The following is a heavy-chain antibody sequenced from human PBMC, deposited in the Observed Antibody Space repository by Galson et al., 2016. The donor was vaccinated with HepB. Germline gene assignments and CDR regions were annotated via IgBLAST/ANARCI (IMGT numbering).Heavy chain of an antibody. CDR1: GFSFSNTW. J-gene: IGHJ6*02. Sequence: SLRLSCAASGFSFSNTWTDWVRQAPGKGLEWVGRIKSKTDGGTTDYAAPVKGRFTISRDDSKNTLSLQMNSLKTEDTAVYYCTIHRCGYISCHIGYYYGVDVWGQGTTVTVSS. CDR2: IKSKTDGGTT. V-gene: IGHV3-15*01. CDR3: TIHRCGYISCHIGYYYGVDV. D-gene: IGHD2-2*02.